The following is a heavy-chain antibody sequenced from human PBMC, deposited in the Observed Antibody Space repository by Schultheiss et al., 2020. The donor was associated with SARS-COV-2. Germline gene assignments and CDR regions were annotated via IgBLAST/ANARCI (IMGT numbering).Heavy chain of an antibody. CDR3: ARLNPDLDISAGMPDAFDI. Sequence: GGSLRLSCAASGFTFSSYAMHWVRQAPGKGLEWVAVISYDGSNKYYADSVKGRFTISRDNSKNTLYLQMNSLRAEDTAVYYCARLNPDLDISAGMPDAFDIWGQGTMVTVSS. D-gene: IGHD3-9*01. CDR2: ISYDGSNK. J-gene: IGHJ3*02. CDR1: GFTFSSYA. V-gene: IGHV3-30*01.